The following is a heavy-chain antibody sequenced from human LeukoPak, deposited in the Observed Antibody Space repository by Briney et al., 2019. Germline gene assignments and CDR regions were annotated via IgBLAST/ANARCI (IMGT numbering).Heavy chain of an antibody. D-gene: IGHD4-17*01. V-gene: IGHV3-23*01. CDR1: GFTFSSYA. Sequence: GGFLRLSCAASGFTFSSYAMSWVRQAPGKGLEWVSAISGSGGSTYYADSVKGRFTISRDNSKNTLYLQMNSLRAEDTAVYYCAKDLTAGDTVYGDYGYWGQGTLVTVSS. CDR2: ISGSGGST. J-gene: IGHJ4*02. CDR3: AKDLTAGDTVYGDYGY.